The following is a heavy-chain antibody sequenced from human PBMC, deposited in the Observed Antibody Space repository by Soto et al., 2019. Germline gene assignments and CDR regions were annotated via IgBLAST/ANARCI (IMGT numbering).Heavy chain of an antibody. CDR3: ARGPSGDKVHY. CDR1: GYAFAGSW. D-gene: IGHD7-27*01. Sequence: GESLKISCQASGYAFAGSWIAWVRQIPGQGLEWMGIIYPGDSDTTYSPSFQGQVTISVDKSVGTAYLQWSSLKAADTAVYYRARGPSGDKVHYWGQGALVTVSS. CDR2: IYPGDSDT. V-gene: IGHV5-51*01. J-gene: IGHJ4*02.